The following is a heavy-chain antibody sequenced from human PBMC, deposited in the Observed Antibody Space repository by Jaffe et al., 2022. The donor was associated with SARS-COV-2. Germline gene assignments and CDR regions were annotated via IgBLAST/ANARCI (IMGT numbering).Heavy chain of an antibody. V-gene: IGHV4-59*01. Sequence: QVQLQESGPGLVKPSETLSLTCTVSGGSISSYYWSWIRQPPGKGLEWIGYIYYSGSTNYNPSLKSRVTISVDTSKNQFSLKLSSVTAADTAVYYCARSAASYYDILTGTPKPSDYYFDYWGQGTLVTVSS. D-gene: IGHD3-9*01. CDR2: IYYSGST. J-gene: IGHJ4*02. CDR3: ARSAASYYDILTGTPKPSDYYFDY. CDR1: GGSISSYY.